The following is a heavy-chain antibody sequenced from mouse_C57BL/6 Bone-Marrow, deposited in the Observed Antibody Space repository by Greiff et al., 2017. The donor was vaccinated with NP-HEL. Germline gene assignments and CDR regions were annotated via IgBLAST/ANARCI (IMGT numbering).Heavy chain of an antibody. Sequence: VQLQQSGAELVKPGASVKLSCTASGFNFKDYYMHWVKQRPEQGLEWFGRIDPEDGETKYAPKFQGKATITADTSSNTASLQLSSLTSEDTAVDYCVYGSSPDWYFEVWGTGTTVTVSS. CDR3: VYGSSPDWYFEV. CDR1: GFNFKDYY. CDR2: IDPEDGET. V-gene: IGHV14-2*01. J-gene: IGHJ1*03. D-gene: IGHD1-1*01.